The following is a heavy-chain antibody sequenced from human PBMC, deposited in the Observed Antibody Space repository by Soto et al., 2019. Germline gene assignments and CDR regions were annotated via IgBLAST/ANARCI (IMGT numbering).Heavy chain of an antibody. Sequence: SSETLSLTCTVSGGSISSSSYYWGWIRQPPGKGLEWIGSIYYSGSTYYNPSLKSRVTISVDTSKNQFSLKLSSVTAADTAVYYCARHSIVVVVAGFDYWGQGTLVTVSS. D-gene: IGHD2-15*01. CDR1: GGSISSSSYY. J-gene: IGHJ4*02. CDR3: ARHSIVVVVAGFDY. V-gene: IGHV4-39*01. CDR2: IYYSGST.